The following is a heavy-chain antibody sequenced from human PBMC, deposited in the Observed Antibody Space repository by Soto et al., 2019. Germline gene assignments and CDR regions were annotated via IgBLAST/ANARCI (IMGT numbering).Heavy chain of an antibody. CDR3: VRDRYSSSGWFDP. D-gene: IGHD3-10*01. J-gene: IGHJ5*02. CDR2: TYYRSRFFS. V-gene: IGHV6-1*01. CDR1: GDSVSSYSAA. Sequence: PSQTLSLTCVISGDSVSSYSAAWNWIRQSPSGGLEWLGRTYYRSRFFSDYAESVKSRIIINPDTSKNQFSLQLKSFTPEDTAVYYCVRDRYSSSGWFDPWGQGTPVTVSS.